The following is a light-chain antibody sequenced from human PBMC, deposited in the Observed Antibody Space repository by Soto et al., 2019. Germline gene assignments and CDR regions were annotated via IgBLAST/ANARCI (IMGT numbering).Light chain of an antibody. CDR1: SSGVGGYNY. V-gene: IGLV2-14*01. J-gene: IGLJ1*01. CDR2: EVS. CDR3: SSYTSSSTYV. Sequence: SALTQPASVSGSPGQSITISCTGTSSGVGGYNYVSWYQQHPGKAPKLMIYEVSNRPSGVSNRFSGSKSGNTASLTISGLQAEDEADYYSSSYTSSSTYVFGTGTKVTVL.